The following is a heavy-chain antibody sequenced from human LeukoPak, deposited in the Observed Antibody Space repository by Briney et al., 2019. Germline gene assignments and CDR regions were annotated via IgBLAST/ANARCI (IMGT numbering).Heavy chain of an antibody. CDR3: ARDLFSYTTLRYFDY. CDR1: GVSVTSSY. D-gene: IGHD2-15*01. Sequence: SETLSLTCTVSGVSVTSSYWSWIRQPAGKGLEWVGHIYTSGATNNPSVKSRVTMSVDTSKNQFSLKLSSVTAADTAVYYCARDLFSYTTLRYFDYWGQGALVTVSS. J-gene: IGHJ4*02. CDR2: IYTSGAT. V-gene: IGHV4-4*07.